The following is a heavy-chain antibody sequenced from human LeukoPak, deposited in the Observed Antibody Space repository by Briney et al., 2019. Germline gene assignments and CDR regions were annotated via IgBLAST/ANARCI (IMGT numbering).Heavy chain of an antibody. J-gene: IGHJ5*02. CDR2: IIPIFGTA. CDR3: ASQQQLAGRFDP. V-gene: IGHV1-69*05. Sequence: GASVKVSCKASGGTFSSYAISWVRQAPGQGLEWMGGIIPIFGTANYAQKFQGRVTITTDESTSTAYMELSSLRSEDTAVYYCASQQQLAGRFDPRGQGTLVTVSS. D-gene: IGHD6-6*01. CDR1: GGTFSSYA.